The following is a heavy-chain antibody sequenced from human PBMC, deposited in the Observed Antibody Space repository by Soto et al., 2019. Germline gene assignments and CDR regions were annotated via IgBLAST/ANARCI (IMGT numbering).Heavy chain of an antibody. CDR1: GYTFTGHH. D-gene: IGHD2-15*01. Sequence: GASVKVSCKESGYTFTGHHIHWVRQAPGQGLEWVGWINPNTGGTNYAQKFQGRVTMTRDTSISKAYMELSRLRSDNTGVYYCAVSHYCSDGICTTPTLYCFDYWGQGTVVTVSS. CDR2: INPNTGGT. V-gene: IGHV1-2*02. CDR3: AVSHYCSDGICTTPTLYCFDY. J-gene: IGHJ4*02.